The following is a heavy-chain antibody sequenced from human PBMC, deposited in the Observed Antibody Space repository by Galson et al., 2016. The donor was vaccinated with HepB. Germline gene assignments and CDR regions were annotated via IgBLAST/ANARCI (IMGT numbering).Heavy chain of an antibody. V-gene: IGHV4-59*08. CDR2: IHYTGST. D-gene: IGHD2/OR15-2a*01. CDR3: AGHAFLDWDDAFDI. J-gene: IGHJ3*02. Sequence: SETLSLTCTVSGGSISSYYWSWIRQPPGKGLEWIAFIHYTGSTNYNPSLKSRVIISVDTSKRQFSLKVSSVIAADTAVYYCAGHAFLDWDDAFDIWGQGTMVTVSS. CDR1: GGSISSYY.